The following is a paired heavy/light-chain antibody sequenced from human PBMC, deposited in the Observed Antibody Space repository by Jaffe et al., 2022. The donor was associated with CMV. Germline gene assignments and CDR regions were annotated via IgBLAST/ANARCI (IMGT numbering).Heavy chain of an antibody. J-gene: IGHJ5*02. CDR3: ARVRPGGDSWPPTGRFDP. CDR1: GVSISNYY. CDR2: IYFSGSN. D-gene: IGHD3-22*01. V-gene: IGHV4-59*01. Sequence: QVQLQESGPGLVKPSETLSLTCTVSGVSISNYYWSWIRQSPGKGLEWIGFIYFSGSNTYNPSLQSRVTISLDTSMSRISLKLTSVTAADTAVYFCARVRPGGDSWPPTGRFDPWGQGILVTVSA.
Light chain of an antibody. J-gene: IGKJ1*01. CDR1: QSIRTS. CDR2: KAS. Sequence: DIQMTQSPSTLSASVGDRVTITCRASQSIRTSLAWYQQKPGKAPNLLISKASNLEGGVPSRFSGSGSGTEFTLTISSLQPEDFATYYCQQYSTYVTFAQGTKVEI. V-gene: IGKV1-5*03. CDR3: QQYSTYVT.